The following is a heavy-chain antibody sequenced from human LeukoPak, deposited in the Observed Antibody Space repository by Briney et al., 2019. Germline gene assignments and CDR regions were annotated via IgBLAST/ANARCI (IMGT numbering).Heavy chain of an antibody. V-gene: IGHV3-30-3*01. Sequence: GGSLRLSCAASGFTFSSYAMHWVRQAPGKGLEWVAVISYDGSKKFYADSVKGRFTISRDNSKNTLYLQMNSLRTEDPAVYYCARKEQYASGAPNWFDPWGQGTLVTVSS. J-gene: IGHJ5*02. D-gene: IGHD3-10*01. CDR2: ISYDGSKK. CDR3: ARKEQYASGAPNWFDP. CDR1: GFTFSSYA.